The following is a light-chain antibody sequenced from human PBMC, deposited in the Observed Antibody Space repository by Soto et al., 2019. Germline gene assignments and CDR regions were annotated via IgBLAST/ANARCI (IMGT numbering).Light chain of an antibody. CDR3: SSHAGSKNVV. CDR1: SSDVGGYNY. CDR2: EVS. J-gene: IGLJ2*01. Sequence: QSALTQPPSASGSPGQSVTISCTGTSSDVGGYNYVSWYQHHPGKAPKLMIYEVSKRPSGVPDRFSGSKSGNTASLTVSGLQAEDEADYYCSSHAGSKNVVLGGGTKLTVL. V-gene: IGLV2-8*01.